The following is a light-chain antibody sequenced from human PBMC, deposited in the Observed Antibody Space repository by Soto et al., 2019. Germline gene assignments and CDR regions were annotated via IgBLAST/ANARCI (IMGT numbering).Light chain of an antibody. Sequence: QSALTQPRSVSGSPGQSVTISCTGTNSDVGGSNYVSWYQQHPGEGPKLIIYDVSKRPSGVPNRFSGSKSGSTASLTISGLQAEDEADYYCCSYADSYTFVFGGGTKLTVL. CDR3: CSYADSYTFV. CDR2: DVS. CDR1: NSDVGGSNY. V-gene: IGLV2-11*01. J-gene: IGLJ2*01.